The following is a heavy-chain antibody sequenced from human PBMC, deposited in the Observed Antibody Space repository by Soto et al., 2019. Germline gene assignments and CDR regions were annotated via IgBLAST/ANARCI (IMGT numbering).Heavy chain of an antibody. CDR3: ASTYCTNGVCRHSNYYYYGMDV. J-gene: IGHJ6*02. CDR1: GGSISSSSYY. V-gene: IGHV4-39*01. Sequence: PSETLSLTCTVSGGSISSSSYYWGWIRQPPGKGLEWIGSIYYSGSTYYNPSLKSRVTISVDTSKNQFSLNLSSVTAADTAVYYCASTYCTNGVCRHSNYYYYGMDVWGQGTTVTVSS. CDR2: IYYSGST. D-gene: IGHD2-8*01.